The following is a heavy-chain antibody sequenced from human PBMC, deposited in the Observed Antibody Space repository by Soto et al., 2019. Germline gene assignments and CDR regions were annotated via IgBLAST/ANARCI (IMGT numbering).Heavy chain of an antibody. D-gene: IGHD2-21*01. J-gene: IGHJ4*02. Sequence: GGSLRLSCTASEFTFYTYAMTWVRQAPGKGLEWVSSITDTGVSTYYADSVKGRFTISRDNSRNTLYLQMNSLRTDDTAVYYCAKDTPVVMFLFDSWGRGTLVTVSS. CDR2: ITDTGVST. CDR1: EFTFYTYA. CDR3: AKDTPVVMFLFDS. V-gene: IGHV3-23*01.